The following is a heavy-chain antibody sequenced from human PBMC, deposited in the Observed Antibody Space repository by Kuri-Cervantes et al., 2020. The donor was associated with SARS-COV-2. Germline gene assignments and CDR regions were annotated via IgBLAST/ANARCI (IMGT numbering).Heavy chain of an antibody. CDR1: GGTFSSYA. Sequence: ASVKVSCKASGGTFSSYAISWVRQAPGQGLEWMGWVSAYNGKTNYAQKLQGRVTMTTDTSTSTAYMELSSLRSDDTAVYYCARDVVRRVWSYGMDVWGQGTTVTVSS. V-gene: IGHV1-18*01. J-gene: IGHJ6*02. CDR3: ARDVVRRVWSYGMDV. CDR2: VSAYNGKT. D-gene: IGHD2-21*01.